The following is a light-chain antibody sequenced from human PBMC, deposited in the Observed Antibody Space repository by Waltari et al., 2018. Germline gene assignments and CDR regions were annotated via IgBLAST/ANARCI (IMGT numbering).Light chain of an antibody. V-gene: IGLV2-8*01. Sequence: QSALTQPPSASGSPGKSVTISCTGTSSDVGGYNYVSWYQQNPGKAPKLMIYEVTKRPSGVPALFSGSKSGNTAALTVSGLQTEDEADYYCSSYAGGSWVFGGGTKLTVL. CDR2: EVT. CDR3: SSYAGGSWV. CDR1: SSDVGGYNY. J-gene: IGLJ3*02.